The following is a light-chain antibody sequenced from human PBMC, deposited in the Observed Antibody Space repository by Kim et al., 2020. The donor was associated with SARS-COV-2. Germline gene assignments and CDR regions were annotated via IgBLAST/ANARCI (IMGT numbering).Light chain of an antibody. V-gene: IGLV2-11*01. Sequence: QSALTQPRSVSGSPGQSVTISCTGTSSDVGAYNYVFWYQRHPGKAPKLMLYDVTKRPSGVPDRFSGSKSGNTASLTISGLQAEDEADYCCCSYTDSNTLIFGGGTKVTVL. J-gene: IGLJ2*01. CDR2: DVT. CDR1: SSDVGAYNY. CDR3: CSYTDSNTLI.